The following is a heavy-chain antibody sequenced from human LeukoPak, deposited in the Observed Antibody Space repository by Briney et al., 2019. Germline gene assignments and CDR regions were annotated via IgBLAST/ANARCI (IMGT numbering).Heavy chain of an antibody. J-gene: IGHJ6*02. CDR1: GGSISSYY. V-gene: IGHV4-4*07. CDR2: IYTSGST. Sequence: SETLSLTCTVSGGSISSYYWSWIRQPAGKGLEWIGRIYTSGSTNYNPSLKSRVTMSVDTSKNQFSLKLSSVTAADTAVYYCARVVSSGYSYGYGYYYYGMDVWGQGTTVTVSS. D-gene: IGHD5-18*01. CDR3: ARVVSSGYSYGYGYYYYGMDV.